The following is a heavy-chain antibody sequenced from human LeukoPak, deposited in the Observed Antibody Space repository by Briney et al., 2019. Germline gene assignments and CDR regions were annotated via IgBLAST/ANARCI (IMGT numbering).Heavy chain of an antibody. CDR1: GFTFSTSY. CDR2: ISSTSSHT. V-gene: IGHV3-11*03. D-gene: IGHD1-26*01. CDR3: VRLIVGARGGGWFDP. Sequence: GGSLRLSCAASGFTFSTSYMSWIRQAAGKGREWGSYISSTSSHTNYADSGKGRFTISRYNAKKSLYLQMNSLKNEDTVVYLCVRLIVGARGGGWFDPWGQGTLVTVSS. J-gene: IGHJ5*02.